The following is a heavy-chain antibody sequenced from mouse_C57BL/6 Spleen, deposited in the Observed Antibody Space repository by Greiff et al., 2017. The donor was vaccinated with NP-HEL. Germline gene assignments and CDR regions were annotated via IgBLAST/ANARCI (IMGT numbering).Heavy chain of an antibody. V-gene: IGHV1-81*01. CDR2: IYPRSGNT. J-gene: IGHJ3*01. Sequence: QVQLKQSGAELARPGASVKLSCKASGYTFTSYGISWVKQRTGQGLEWIGEIYPRSGNTYYNEKFKGKATLTADKSSSTAYMELRSLTSEDSAVYFCARGGSNWGQGTLVTVSA. CDR3: ARGGSN. CDR1: GYTFTSYG. D-gene: IGHD5-1*01.